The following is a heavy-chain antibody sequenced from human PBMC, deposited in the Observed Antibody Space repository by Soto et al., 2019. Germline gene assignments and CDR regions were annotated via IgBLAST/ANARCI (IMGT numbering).Heavy chain of an antibody. V-gene: IGHV3-30-3*01. Sequence: QVQLVESGGGVVQPGRSLRLSCAASGFTFSSYAMHWVRQAPGKGLEWVAVISYDGSNKYYADSVKGRFTISRDNSKNTLYLQMNSLRAEDTAVYYCARVRCTNGVCRYYYYGMDVWGQGSTVTVSS. CDR3: ARVRCTNGVCRYYYYGMDV. CDR1: GFTFSSYA. D-gene: IGHD2-8*01. CDR2: ISYDGSNK. J-gene: IGHJ6*02.